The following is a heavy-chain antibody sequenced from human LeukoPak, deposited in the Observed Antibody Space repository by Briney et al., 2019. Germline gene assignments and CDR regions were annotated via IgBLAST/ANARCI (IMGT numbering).Heavy chain of an antibody. D-gene: IGHD6-19*01. CDR2: ISSNGGST. J-gene: IGHJ3*02. CDR3: ARGQQWLTQDAFDI. V-gene: IGHV3-64D*06. Sequence: GGSLRLSCSASGFTFSSYAMHWVRQAPGKGLEYVSAISSNGGSTYYADSVKGRFTISRDNSKNTLYLQMSSLRAEDTAVYYCARGQQWLTQDAFDIWGQGTMVTVSS. CDR1: GFTFSSYA.